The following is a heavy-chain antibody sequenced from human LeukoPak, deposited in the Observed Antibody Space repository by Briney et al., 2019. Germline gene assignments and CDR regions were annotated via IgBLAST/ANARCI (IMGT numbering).Heavy chain of an antibody. Sequence: GGSLRLSCAASGFTVSSNYMSWVRQAPGKGLEWVSVIYSGGSTYYADSVKGRFTISRDNSKNTLYLQMNSLRAEDTAVYYCARYNYGSDYFDHWGQGTLVTVSS. J-gene: IGHJ4*02. V-gene: IGHV3-53*01. CDR1: GFTVSSNY. CDR2: IYSGGST. D-gene: IGHD5-18*01. CDR3: ARYNYGSDYFDH.